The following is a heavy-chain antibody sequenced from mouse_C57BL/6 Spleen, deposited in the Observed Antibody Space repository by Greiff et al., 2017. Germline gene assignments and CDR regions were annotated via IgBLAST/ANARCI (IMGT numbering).Heavy chain of an antibody. J-gene: IGHJ1*03. CDR3: ARHPYYDYDKYFDV. V-gene: IGHV5-6*01. Sequence: EVMLVESGGDLVKPGGSLKLSCAASGFTFSSYGMSWVRQTPDKRLEWVATISSGGSYTYYPDSVKGRSTITRDNAENTLYLQMSSLKSEDTAMYYCARHPYYDYDKYFDVWGTGTAVTVSS. D-gene: IGHD2-4*01. CDR2: ISSGGSYT. CDR1: GFTFSSYG.